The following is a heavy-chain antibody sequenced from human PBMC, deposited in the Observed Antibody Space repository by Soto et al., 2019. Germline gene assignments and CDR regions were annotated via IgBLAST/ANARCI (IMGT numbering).Heavy chain of an antibody. V-gene: IGHV3-74*01. CDR2: ISSDGTTT. J-gene: IGHJ4*02. D-gene: IGHD3-22*01. Sequence: PGGSLRLSCAASGFTFSNYYMNRVRQAPGKGPVWVSRISSDGTTTTYADSVKGRFTISRDNAKNTLYLQVNSLRAEDTAVYYCAKDRVVVTPDYFDYWGQGTLVTVS. CDR1: GFTFSNYY. CDR3: AKDRVVVTPDYFDY.